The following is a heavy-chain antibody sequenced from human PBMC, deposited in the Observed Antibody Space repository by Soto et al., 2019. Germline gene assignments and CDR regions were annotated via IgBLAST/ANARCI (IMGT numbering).Heavy chain of an antibody. Sequence: HPGGSLRLSCAASGFTFSSYGMHWVRQAPGKGLEWVAVIWYDGSNKYYADSVKGRFTISRDNSKNTLYLQMNSLRAEDTAVYYCARDARARHYYDSSGFDYWGQGTLVTVS. V-gene: IGHV3-33*01. CDR2: IWYDGSNK. D-gene: IGHD3-22*01. J-gene: IGHJ4*02. CDR1: GFTFSSYG. CDR3: ARDARARHYYDSSGFDY.